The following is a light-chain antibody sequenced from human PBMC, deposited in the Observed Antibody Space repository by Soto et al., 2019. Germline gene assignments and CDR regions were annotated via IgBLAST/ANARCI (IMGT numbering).Light chain of an antibody. CDR2: DAS. CDR3: HQDISFPLT. J-gene: IGKJ4*02. Sequence: DIQMTQSPSTLSASVGDRVTITCRASQTISNWLAWYQQKPGKAPKLLISDASNLHSGVPSRFSGSGSGTDCTLTISILQPDDFATYYCHQDISFPLTFARGTKLEIK. CDR1: QTISNW. V-gene: IGKV1-5*01.